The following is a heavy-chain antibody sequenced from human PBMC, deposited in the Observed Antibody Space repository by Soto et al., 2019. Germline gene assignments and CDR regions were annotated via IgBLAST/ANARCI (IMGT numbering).Heavy chain of an antibody. D-gene: IGHD4-17*01. CDR1: GGSFSGYY. V-gene: IGHV4-34*01. Sequence: SETLSLTCAVYGGSFSGYYWSWIRQPPGKGLEWIGEINHSGSTNYNPSLKSRVTISVDTSKNQFSLKLSSVTAADTAVYYCARTSIYSVTTQADIRGFDYWGQGTLVTVSS. CDR2: INHSGST. J-gene: IGHJ4*02. CDR3: ARTSIYSVTTQADIRGFDY.